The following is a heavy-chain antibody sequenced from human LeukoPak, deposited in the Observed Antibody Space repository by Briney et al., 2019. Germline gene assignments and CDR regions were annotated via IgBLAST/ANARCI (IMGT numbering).Heavy chain of an antibody. Sequence: PGGSLRLSCAASGFTFSSYWMHWVRQAPGKGLVWVSRINSDGSSTSYADSVKGRFTISRDNAKNTLYLQMNSLRAEDTAVYYCARDKGWLGYCSGGSCYSRYYYYYMDVWGRGTTVTISS. V-gene: IGHV3-74*01. CDR1: GFTFSSYW. CDR2: INSDGSST. J-gene: IGHJ6*03. CDR3: ARDKGWLGYCSGGSCYSRYYYYYMDV. D-gene: IGHD2-15*01.